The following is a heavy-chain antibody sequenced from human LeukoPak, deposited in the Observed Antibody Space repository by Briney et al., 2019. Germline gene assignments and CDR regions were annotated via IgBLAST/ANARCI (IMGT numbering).Heavy chain of an antibody. CDR2: IYYSGST. J-gene: IGHJ4*02. CDR3: ASKSTDHGELRFDY. V-gene: IGHV4-59*01. Sequence: PSETLSLTCTVSGGSISSYYWSWIRQPPGKGLEWIGYIYYSGSTNYNPSLKSRVTISVDTSKNQFSLKLSSVTAAGTAVYYCASKSTDHGELRFDYWGQGTLVTVSS. D-gene: IGHD4-17*01. CDR1: GGSISSYY.